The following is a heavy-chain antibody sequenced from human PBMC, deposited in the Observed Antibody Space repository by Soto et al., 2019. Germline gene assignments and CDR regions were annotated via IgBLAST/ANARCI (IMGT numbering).Heavy chain of an antibody. CDR1: VDGVSSNSAG. J-gene: IGHJ6*02. D-gene: IGHD3-10*01. CDR2: TYYKSKWNN. Sequence: SQTLSLTCVISVDGVSSNSAGWNWIIQSPSRGLEWLGRTYYKSKWNNDYALSVKSRITINPDTSKNQFSLHLYPVTPEDTAVYYCTGITWFRGMEVWGQGTPVTVSS. CDR3: TGITWFRGMEV. V-gene: IGHV6-1*01.